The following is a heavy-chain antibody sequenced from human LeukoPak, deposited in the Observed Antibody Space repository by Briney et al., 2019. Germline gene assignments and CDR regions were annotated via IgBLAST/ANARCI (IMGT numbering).Heavy chain of an antibody. CDR1: GGSFSGYY. CDR3: ARDRVTPRYYGMDV. CDR2: INHSGST. J-gene: IGHJ6*02. Sequence: SETLSLTCAVYGGSFSGYYWSWIRQPPGKGLEWIGEINHSGSTYYNPSLKSRVIISVDTSKNQFSLKLSSVTAADTAVYYCARDRVTPRYYGMDVWGQGTTVTVSS. D-gene: IGHD4-23*01. V-gene: IGHV4-34*09.